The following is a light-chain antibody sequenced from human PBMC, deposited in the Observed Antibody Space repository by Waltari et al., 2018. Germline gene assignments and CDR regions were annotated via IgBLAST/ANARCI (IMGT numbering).Light chain of an antibody. CDR3: QQYGSSPVT. CDR1: QSGSSSY. V-gene: IGKV3-20*01. CDR2: GAS. J-gene: IGKJ1*01. Sequence: EIVLTQSPGTLSLSPGESATLSCRASQSGSSSYLAWYQQKPGQAPRLLIYGASSRATGIPDRFSGSGSGTDFTLTISRLEPEDFAVYYCQQYGSSPVTFGQGTKVEIK.